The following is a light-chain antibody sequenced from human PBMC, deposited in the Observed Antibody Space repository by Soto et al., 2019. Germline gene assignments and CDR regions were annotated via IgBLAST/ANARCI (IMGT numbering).Light chain of an antibody. CDR2: AAS. V-gene: IGKV1-39*01. Sequence: DIQMTQSPPSLSASVGDRVTITCRASQTISSYLNWYQPKPGKAPKLLIYAASTLQSGVPSRFSGSGSGTDFTLTISSLQPEDFATYYCQQSHGIPYTFGQGTKLESK. CDR1: QTISSY. J-gene: IGKJ2*01. CDR3: QQSHGIPYT.